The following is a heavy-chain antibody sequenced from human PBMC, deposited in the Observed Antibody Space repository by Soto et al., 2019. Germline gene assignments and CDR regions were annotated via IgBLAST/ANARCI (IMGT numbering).Heavy chain of an antibody. CDR2: IFPSDSDT. V-gene: IGHV5-51*01. CDR3: ARKDKSGYXNWFDP. CDR1: GYKVTSYW. D-gene: IGHD3-22*01. J-gene: IGHJ5*02. Sequence: PGEALKISWRTSGYKVTSYWIAWVRQMPGKGLELMVIIFPSDSDTRYRTYFQGQVTVSADRSTSTVFLQWASLKYSDTAVYFCARKDKSGYXNWFDPWGQGTLVXVS.